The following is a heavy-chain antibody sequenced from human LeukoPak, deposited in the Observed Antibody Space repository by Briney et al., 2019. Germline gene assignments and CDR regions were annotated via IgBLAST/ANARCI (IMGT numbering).Heavy chain of an antibody. CDR1: GDSISSYD. V-gene: IGHV4-4*07. J-gene: IGHJ4*02. D-gene: IGHD3-10*01. CDR2: IYISGNT. Sequence: PSETLSLTCTVSGDSISSYDWSWIRQPAGKGLEWIGRIYISGNTYYNSSLKSRVTMSVDTSENQLSLKLTSVSAADTAVYYCAREIYGSGSYYFDYWGQGTLVTVSS. CDR3: AREIYGSGSYYFDY.